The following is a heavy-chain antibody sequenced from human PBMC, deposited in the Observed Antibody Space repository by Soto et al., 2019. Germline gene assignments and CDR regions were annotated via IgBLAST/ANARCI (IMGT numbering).Heavy chain of an antibody. J-gene: IGHJ5*02. D-gene: IGHD6-19*01. CDR1: GYTFTGYY. Sequence: SVKVSCKAAGYTFTGYYMHWVLQSPGQGLEWMGWINPNSGGTNYAQKFQGRVTMTRDTSISTAYMELSRLRSDDTAVYYCARAIAVAGTSRFDPWGQGTLVTVSS. CDR3: ARAIAVAGTSRFDP. V-gene: IGHV1-2*02. CDR2: INPNSGGT.